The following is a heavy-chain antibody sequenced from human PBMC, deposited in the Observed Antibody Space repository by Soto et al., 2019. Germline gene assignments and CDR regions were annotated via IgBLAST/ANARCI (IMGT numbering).Heavy chain of an antibody. D-gene: IGHD6-13*01. J-gene: IGHJ4*02. V-gene: IGHV3-11*06. CDR1: GFTFSDYY. CDR3: ARGGRVAAAGINY. Sequence: GESLKISCAASGFTFSDYYMSWIRQAPGKGLEWVSYISSSSSYTNYADSVKGRFTISRDNAKNSLYLQMNSLRAEDTAVYYCARGGRVAAAGINYWGQGTLVTVSS. CDR2: ISSSSSYT.